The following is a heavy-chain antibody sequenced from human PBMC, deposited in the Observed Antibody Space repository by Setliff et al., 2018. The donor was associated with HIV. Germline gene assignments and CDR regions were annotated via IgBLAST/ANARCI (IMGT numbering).Heavy chain of an antibody. V-gene: IGHV1-3*01. D-gene: IGHD6-19*01. CDR1: GYTFSTNA. CDR2: INAGDDNT. CDR3: ARGSCSGCYLSDY. J-gene: IGHJ4*02. Sequence: ASVKVSCKAFGYTFSTNAIYWVRQAPGQRLEWMGYINAGDDNTRYSEKFQGRVTITRDTSANTAYMELSSLRSEDTAVYYCARGSCSGCYLSDYWGLGTLVTVS.